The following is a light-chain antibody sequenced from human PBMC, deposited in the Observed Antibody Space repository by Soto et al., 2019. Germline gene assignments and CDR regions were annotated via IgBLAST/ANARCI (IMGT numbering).Light chain of an antibody. V-gene: IGLV1-40*01. J-gene: IGLJ3*02. Sequence: QSVLTQPPSVSGAPGQRVTISCTGSNSNIGAGYDVHWYQQLPGTAPKLLIYGNSNRPSGVPDRFSGSKSGTSASLAITGLQAEDEADYYCQSYDSSLSGWVFGGGTKVIVL. CDR1: NSNIGAGYD. CDR3: QSYDSSLSGWV. CDR2: GNS.